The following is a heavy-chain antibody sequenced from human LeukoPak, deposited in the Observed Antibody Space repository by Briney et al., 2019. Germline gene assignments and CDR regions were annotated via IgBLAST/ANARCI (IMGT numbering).Heavy chain of an antibody. D-gene: IGHD5-18*01. CDR1: GGSISSYY. CDR3: ARTEESGYSYRYFGYYYYMDV. J-gene: IGHJ6*03. CDR2: IYYSGST. Sequence: SETLSLTCTVSGGSISSYYWSWIRQPPGKGLEWIGYIYYSGSTHYNPSLKSRVTISVDTSKNQFSLKLSSVTAADTAVYYCARTEESGYSYRYFGYYYYMDVWGKGTTVTVSS. V-gene: IGHV4-59*01.